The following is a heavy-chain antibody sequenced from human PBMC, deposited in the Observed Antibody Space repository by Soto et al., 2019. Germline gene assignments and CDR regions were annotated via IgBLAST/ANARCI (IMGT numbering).Heavy chain of an antibody. Sequence: PSETLSLTCAVYGGSFRGYYWSRIRQPPGKGLEWIGEINHSGSTNYNPSLKSRVTISVDTSKNQFSLKLSSVTAADTAVYYCASQERYYSGSTRCLVVWGPETMLKVS. J-gene: IGHJ6*02. D-gene: IGHD3-10*01. CDR1: GGSFRGYY. V-gene: IGHV4-34*01. CDR2: INHSGST. CDR3: ASQERYYSGSTRCLVV.